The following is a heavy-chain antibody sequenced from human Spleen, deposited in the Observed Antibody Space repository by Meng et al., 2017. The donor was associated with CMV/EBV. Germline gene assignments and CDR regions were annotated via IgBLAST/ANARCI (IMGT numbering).Heavy chain of an antibody. D-gene: IGHD3-10*01. CDR1: GYMFTNHY. CDR2: INPSGGSS. CDR3: ARSCRWFVQFEN. J-gene: IGHJ4*02. Sequence: QVQLVQSGAEVTKPGASVRVSCKASGYMFTNHYIHWVRQAPGQGPGWMGVINPSGGSSDYAQKFQGRVTMTSDTSTSTVYMELRRLTSEDTAVYFCARSCRWFVQFENWGQGTLVTVSS. V-gene: IGHV1-46*01.